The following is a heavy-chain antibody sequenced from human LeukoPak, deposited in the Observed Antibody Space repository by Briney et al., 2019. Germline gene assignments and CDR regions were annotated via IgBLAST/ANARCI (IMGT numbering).Heavy chain of an antibody. D-gene: IGHD5-18*01. CDR1: GFTVSSNY. V-gene: IGHV3-53*01. Sequence: PGGSLRLSCAASGFTVSSNYMSWVRQAPGKGLEWVSVIYSGGSTYYADSVKGRFTISRDNSKNTLYLQMNGLRAEDTAVYYCARDLGALWLSSWGQGTLVTVSS. CDR3: ARDLGALWLSS. CDR2: IYSGGST. J-gene: IGHJ5*02.